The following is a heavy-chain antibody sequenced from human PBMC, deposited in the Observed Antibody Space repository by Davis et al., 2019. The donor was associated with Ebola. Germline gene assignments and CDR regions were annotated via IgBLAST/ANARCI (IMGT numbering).Heavy chain of an antibody. Sequence: PSETLSLTCTVSGGSISSGDYYWSWIRQPPGKGLEWIGYIYYSGSTYYNPSLKSRVTISVDTSKNQFSLKLSSVTAADTAVYYCARWVVPAAIRHYYYYYMDVWGKGTTVTVSS. CDR2: IYYSGST. J-gene: IGHJ6*03. D-gene: IGHD2-2*02. CDR3: ARWVVPAAIRHYYYYYMDV. CDR1: GGSISSGDYY. V-gene: IGHV4-30-4*01.